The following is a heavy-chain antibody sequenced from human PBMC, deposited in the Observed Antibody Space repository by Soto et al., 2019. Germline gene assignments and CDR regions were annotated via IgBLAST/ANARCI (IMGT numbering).Heavy chain of an antibody. J-gene: IGHJ4*02. CDR2: IVVGSGNT. V-gene: IGHV1-58*02. Sequence: QMPLVQSGPEVKKPGTSVKVSCKASGFTFTSSAMQWVRQARGQRLEWIGWIVVGSGNTNYAQKFQERVTITRDMSTSTAYMELSSLRSEDTAVYYCAADSHDYIWGSYRYSMVYWGQGTLVTVSS. D-gene: IGHD3-16*02. CDR1: GFTFTSSA. CDR3: AADSHDYIWGSYRYSMVY.